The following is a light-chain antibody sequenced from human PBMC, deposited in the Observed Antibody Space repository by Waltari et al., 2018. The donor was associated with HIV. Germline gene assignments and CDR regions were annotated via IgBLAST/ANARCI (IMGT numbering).Light chain of an antibody. CDR2: EVS. CDR3: TSYTSTTSVI. Sequence: QSALTQPASVSGSRGQSITISCTGTSRDVGKYNLVSWYQQHPGKAPKLIIYEVSNRPSGVSNRFSGSKSGNTASLTISGLQAEDEADYYCTSYTSTTSVIFGGGTRLTV. CDR1: SRDVGKYNL. V-gene: IGLV2-14*02. J-gene: IGLJ2*01.